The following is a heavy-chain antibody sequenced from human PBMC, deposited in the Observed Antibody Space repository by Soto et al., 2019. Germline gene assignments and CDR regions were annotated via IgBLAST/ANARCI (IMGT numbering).Heavy chain of an antibody. Sequence: GASVKVSCKASGYTFNTYGISWVRQAPGQGLEWMGWISAYNGNTNFAQKFQGRVTITRDTSASTAYMELSSLRSEDTAVYYCARGGSLYWYFDLWGRGTLVTVS. CDR2: ISAYNGNT. J-gene: IGHJ2*01. CDR1: GYTFNTYG. D-gene: IGHD1-26*01. V-gene: IGHV1-18*01. CDR3: ARGGSLYWYFDL.